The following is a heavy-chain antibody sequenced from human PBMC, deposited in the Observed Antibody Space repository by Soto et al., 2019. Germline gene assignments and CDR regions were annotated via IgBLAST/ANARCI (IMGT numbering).Heavy chain of an antibody. D-gene: IGHD2-21*02. Sequence: SVKVSCKASGGTFSSYAISWVRQAPGQGLEWMGGIIPIFGTANYAQKFQGRVTITADESTSTAYMELSSLRSEDTAVYYCAKDREPHCGGDRCEICDYWGQGTLVSASS. CDR3: AKDREPHCGGDRCEICDY. V-gene: IGHV1-69*13. CDR1: GGTFSSYA. J-gene: IGHJ4*02. CDR2: IIPIFGTA.